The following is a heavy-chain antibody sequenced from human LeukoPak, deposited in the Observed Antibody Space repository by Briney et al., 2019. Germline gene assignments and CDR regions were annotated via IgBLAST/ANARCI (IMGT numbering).Heavy chain of an antibody. D-gene: IGHD1-26*01. CDR2: IYYSGNT. Sequence: PSETLSLTCTVSGCSITDYYWSWIRQPPGKGLEWIGYIYYSGNTNYNPSLKSRVTISVDTSKTQFSLRLSSVTAADTAMYYCARGGIKGSTGPRSFDYWGQGTLVTVSS. CDR1: GCSITDYY. V-gene: IGHV4-59*01. J-gene: IGHJ4*02. CDR3: ARGGIKGSTGPRSFDY.